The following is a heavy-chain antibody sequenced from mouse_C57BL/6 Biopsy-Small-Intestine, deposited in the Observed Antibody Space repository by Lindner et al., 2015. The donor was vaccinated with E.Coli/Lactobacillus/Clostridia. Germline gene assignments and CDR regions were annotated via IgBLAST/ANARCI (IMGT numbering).Heavy chain of an antibody. D-gene: IGHD2-3*01. Sequence: VQLQESGPELVKPGASVKISCKASSYSFTGYYMHWVKQSHGNILDWIGYIYPYNGVSSYNQKFKGKATLTADKSSSTAYMQLSSLTSEDSAVYFCATYDGYFAWFAYWGQGTLVTVST. CDR2: IYPYNGVS. CDR1: SYSFTGYY. V-gene: IGHV1-31*01. CDR3: ATYDGYFAWFAY. J-gene: IGHJ3*01.